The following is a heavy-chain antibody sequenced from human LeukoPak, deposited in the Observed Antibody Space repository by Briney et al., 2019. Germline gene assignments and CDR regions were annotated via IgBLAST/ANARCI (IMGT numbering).Heavy chain of an antibody. D-gene: IGHD3-22*01. CDR2: IYSSGSI. V-gene: IGHV4-61*02. J-gene: IGHJ4*02. Sequence: TLSLTCTVSGGSINSRSYYWRWIRQPAGLGLEWIGRIYSSGSINSNPSLRSRVTISLETSKNQFSLRLTSVTAADTAVYYCARARPDSGGYYYILDSWGQGTLVTVSS. CDR3: ARARPDSGGYYYILDS. CDR1: GGSINSRSYY.